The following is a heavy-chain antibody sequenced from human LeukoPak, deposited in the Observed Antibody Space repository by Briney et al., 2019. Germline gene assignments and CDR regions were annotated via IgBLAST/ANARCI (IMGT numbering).Heavy chain of an antibody. CDR1: GFTFSSYW. J-gene: IGHJ4*02. CDR3: ATLDNSGYFDY. Sequence: GGSLRLSCAASGFTFSSYWMSWVRQAPGKGLEWVANINQDGSEKYYVDSVKGRFTISRDNAKNSLYLQMNSLRAEDTAVFYCATLDNSGYFDYWGQGTLVTVSS. CDR2: INQDGSEK. V-gene: IGHV3-7*01. D-gene: IGHD3-22*01.